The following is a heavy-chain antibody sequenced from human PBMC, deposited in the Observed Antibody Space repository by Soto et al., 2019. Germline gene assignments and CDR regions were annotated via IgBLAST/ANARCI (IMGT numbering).Heavy chain of an antibody. CDR3: ARVLYATWSSFDY. V-gene: IGHV3-48*03. CDR2: ISSTSSAI. D-gene: IGHD1-26*01. CDR1: GFTFSSYE. J-gene: IGHJ4*02. Sequence: GGSLRLSCVVSGFTFSSYEMTWVRQAPGKGPEWVSYISSTSSAIYYADSVKGRFTISRDNAKNSLYLQMSSLRAEDTAVYYCARVLYATWSSFDYWGPGALLTVYS.